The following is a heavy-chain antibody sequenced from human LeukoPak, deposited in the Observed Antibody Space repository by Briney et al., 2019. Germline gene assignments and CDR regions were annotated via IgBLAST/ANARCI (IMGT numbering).Heavy chain of an antibody. D-gene: IGHD1-26*01. Sequence: GGSLRLPCAASGFTFSSYAMSWVRQAPGKGLEWVSAISGSGGSTYYADSVKGRFTISRDNSKNTLYLQMNSLRAEDTAVYYCAKDLIVGATKGFLFDYWGQGTLVTVSS. CDR3: AKDLIVGATKGFLFDY. CDR1: GFTFSSYA. V-gene: IGHV3-23*01. CDR2: ISGSGGST. J-gene: IGHJ4*02.